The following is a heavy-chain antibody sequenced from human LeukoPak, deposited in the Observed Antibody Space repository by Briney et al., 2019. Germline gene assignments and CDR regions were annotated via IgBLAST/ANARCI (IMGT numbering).Heavy chain of an antibody. V-gene: IGHV4-4*07. CDR1: GGSISSYY. D-gene: IGHD6-13*01. CDR3: VRSDSSISHTAFDI. Sequence: SETLSLTCTVSGGSISSYYWSWIRQPAGKGLEWIGRIYSSGSTNHNPSLESRVTMSVDTSKNQFSLKLSSVTAADTAVYYCVRSDSSISHTAFDIWGQGTMVTVSS. CDR2: IYSSGST. J-gene: IGHJ3*02.